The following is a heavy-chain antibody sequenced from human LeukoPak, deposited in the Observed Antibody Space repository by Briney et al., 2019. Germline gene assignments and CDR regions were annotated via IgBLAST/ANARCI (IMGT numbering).Heavy chain of an antibody. V-gene: IGHV3-66*04. CDR2: IYSCGST. CDR1: GLTFSIYG. D-gene: IGHD6-13*01. Sequence: PGGTLRLSCAASGLTFSIYGMSWVRQAPGKGLEGVALIYSCGSTYYTDSVKGRFTISRDNSKNTLYLQMNTLSAEDTAVYYCARHLRQQLGYFDFWGQGTLVTVSS. J-gene: IGHJ4*02. CDR3: ARHLRQQLGYFDF.